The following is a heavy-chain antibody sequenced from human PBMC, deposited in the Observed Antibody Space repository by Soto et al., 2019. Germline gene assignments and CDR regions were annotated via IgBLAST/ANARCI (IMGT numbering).Heavy chain of an antibody. D-gene: IGHD6-6*01. J-gene: IGHJ6*02. CDR1: GFTFSDSW. Sequence: GGSLRLSCAASGFTFSDSWMTWVRQAPGKGLEWVSYISSSSSTIYYADSVKGRFTISRDNAKNSLYLQMNSLRDEDTAVYYCARPEYSSSSYGMDVWGQGTTVTVSS. CDR3: ARPEYSSSSYGMDV. V-gene: IGHV3-48*02. CDR2: ISSSSSTI.